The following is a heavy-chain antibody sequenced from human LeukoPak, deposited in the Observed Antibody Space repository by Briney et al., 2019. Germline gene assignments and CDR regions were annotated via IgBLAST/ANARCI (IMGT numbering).Heavy chain of an antibody. J-gene: IGHJ6*04. V-gene: IGHV1-69*06. Sequence: SVKVSCKASGGTFSSYAISWVRQAPGQGLEWMGGIIPIFGTANYAQRFQGRVTITADKSTSTAYMELSSLRSEDTAVYYCASTIVVVPAAIPYYYGMDVWGKGTTVTVSS. CDR3: ASTIVVVPAAIPYYYGMDV. D-gene: IGHD2-2*01. CDR2: IIPIFGTA. CDR1: GGTFSSYA.